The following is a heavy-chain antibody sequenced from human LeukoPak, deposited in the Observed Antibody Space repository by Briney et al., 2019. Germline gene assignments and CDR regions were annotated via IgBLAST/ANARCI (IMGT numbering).Heavy chain of an antibody. CDR1: GFTFSSYW. Sequence: GGSLRLSCAASGFTFSSYWMSWVRQAPGKGLEGVANIKQDGSEKYYVDSVKGRFTISRDNAKNSLYLQMNSLRAEDTAVYYCARGYDFYYMDVWGKGTTVTVSS. CDR2: IKQDGSEK. J-gene: IGHJ6*03. CDR3: ARGYDFYYMDV. D-gene: IGHD3-3*01. V-gene: IGHV3-7*04.